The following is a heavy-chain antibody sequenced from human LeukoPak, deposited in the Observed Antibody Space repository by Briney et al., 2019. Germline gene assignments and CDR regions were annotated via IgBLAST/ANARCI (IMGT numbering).Heavy chain of an antibody. CDR2: ISGSGGST. CDR3: AEDIVVVPAAAAGNY. J-gene: IGHJ4*02. CDR1: GFTFSSYA. V-gene: IGHV3-23*01. Sequence: GGSLRLSCAASGFTFSSYAMSWVRQAPGKGLEWVSAISGSGGSTYYADSVKGRFTISRDNSKNTLYLQMNSLRAEDTAVYYCAEDIVVVPAAAAGNYWGQGTLVTVSS. D-gene: IGHD2-2*01.